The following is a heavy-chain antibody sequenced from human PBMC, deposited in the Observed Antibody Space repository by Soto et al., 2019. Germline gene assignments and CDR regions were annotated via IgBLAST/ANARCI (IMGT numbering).Heavy chain of an antibody. Sequence: GGSLRLSCAASGFTFSSYSMNWVRQAPGKGLEWVSSISSSSSYIYYADSVKGRFTISRDNAKNSLYLQMNSLRAEDTAAYCCARALLAVAGTETGEDAFDIWGQGTMVTVSS. CDR2: ISSSSSYI. CDR3: ARALLAVAGTETGEDAFDI. D-gene: IGHD6-19*01. V-gene: IGHV3-21*01. J-gene: IGHJ3*02. CDR1: GFTFSSYS.